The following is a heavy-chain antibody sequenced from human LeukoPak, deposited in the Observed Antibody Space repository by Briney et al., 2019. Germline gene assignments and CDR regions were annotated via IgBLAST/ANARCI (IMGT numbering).Heavy chain of an antibody. CDR2: IWNDGNYK. CDR3: AKGRVGADRPPFDY. Sequence: PGTSLRLSCAASGFTFSSYGMHWVRQAPGKGLEWVAVIWNDGNYKFYRDSVKARFSISRDNSEGMLYLRMDSLRVEDTAVYYCAKGRVGADRPPFDYWGQGTLVTVSP. D-gene: IGHD1-26*01. CDR1: GFTFSSYG. V-gene: IGHV3-33*06. J-gene: IGHJ4*02.